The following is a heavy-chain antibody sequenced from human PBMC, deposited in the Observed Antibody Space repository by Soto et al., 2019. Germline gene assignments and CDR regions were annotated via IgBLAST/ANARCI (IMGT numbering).Heavy chain of an antibody. V-gene: IGHV3-23*01. J-gene: IGHJ4*02. Sequence: EVQLLESGGGLVQPGGSLRLSCAASGFTFSSYAMSWVRQAPWKGLEWVSAISGSGGSTYYADSVKGRFTISRDNSKNTLYLQMNSLRAEDTALYYCAKPLIEWELLSSDNWGQGTLVTVSS. CDR2: ISGSGGST. CDR1: GFTFSSYA. D-gene: IGHD1-26*01. CDR3: AKPLIEWELLSSDN.